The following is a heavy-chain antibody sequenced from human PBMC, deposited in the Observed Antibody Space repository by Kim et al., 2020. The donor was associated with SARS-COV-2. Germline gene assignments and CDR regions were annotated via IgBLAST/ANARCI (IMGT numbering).Heavy chain of an antibody. J-gene: IGHJ4*02. D-gene: IGHD3-10*01. V-gene: IGHV4-34*01. CDR1: GGSFSGYY. CDR3: AREDMVRGFDY. CDR2: INHSGST. Sequence: SDTLSLTCAVYGGSFSGYYCSWIRQPPGKGLEWIGEINHSGSTNYNPSLKSRVTISVDTSKNQFSLKLSSVTAADTAVYYCAREDMVRGFDYWGQGTLVTVSS.